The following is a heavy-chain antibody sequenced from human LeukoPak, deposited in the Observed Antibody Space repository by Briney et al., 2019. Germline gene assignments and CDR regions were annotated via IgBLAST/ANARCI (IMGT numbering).Heavy chain of an antibody. Sequence: GGSLKLSCAASGFTFTKYWMHWVRQVPRKGLMWVSRINNEGNDTNYADSVKGRFTISRDNAKNSLFLQMNSLRAEDTALYYCARAVVIAATGRGPDYWGQGTLDTVAS. D-gene: IGHD2-15*01. CDR3: ARAVVIAATGRGPDY. CDR2: INNEGNDT. CDR1: GFTFTKYW. J-gene: IGHJ4*02. V-gene: IGHV3-74*01.